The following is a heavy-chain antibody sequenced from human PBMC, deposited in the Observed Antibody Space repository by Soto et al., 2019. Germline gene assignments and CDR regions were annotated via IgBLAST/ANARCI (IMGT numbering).Heavy chain of an antibody. Sequence: PSETLSLTCTVSGGSISSSSYYWGWIRQPPGKGLEWIGSIYYSGSTYYNPSLKSRVTISVDTSKNQFSLKLSSVTAADTAVYYCATGPIYYDILTGYPGWRGMIDYWGQGTLVTVSS. CDR3: ATGPIYYDILTGYPGWRGMIDY. J-gene: IGHJ4*02. CDR2: IYYSGST. V-gene: IGHV4-39*01. CDR1: GGSISSSSYY. D-gene: IGHD3-9*01.